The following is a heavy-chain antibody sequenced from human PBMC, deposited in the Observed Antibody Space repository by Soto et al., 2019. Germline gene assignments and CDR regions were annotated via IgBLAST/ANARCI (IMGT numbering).Heavy chain of an antibody. V-gene: IGHV4-39*01. CDR1: SGSISRSNYY. CDR3: ARRVIQQSGAFDV. J-gene: IGHJ3*01. D-gene: IGHD3-10*01. CDR2: IYYGGST. Sequence: SETLSLTCTVSSGSISRSNYYWGWIRQPPGKGLEWIASIYYGGSTYYNPSLKSRVTISVDTSKNQFSLKLSAVTAADMAVYYCARRVIQQSGAFDVWGQGTMVTVSS.